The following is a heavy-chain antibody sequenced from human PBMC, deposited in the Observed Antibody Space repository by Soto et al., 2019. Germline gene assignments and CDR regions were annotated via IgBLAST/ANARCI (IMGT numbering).Heavy chain of an antibody. V-gene: IGHV3-9*01. J-gene: IGHJ4*02. CDR3: EKGPYDSSGYYNFDY. CDR1: GSTFDDYA. CDR2: IIWNSAAI. Sequence: EVQLVESGGGLVQPGRSLRLSCATSGSTFDDYAMHWVRQAPGKGLEWVSGIIWNSAAIGYADSVRGRFSNSRDNAKNALYLQMNRLRAEDTALYYCEKGPYDSSGYYNFDYWGQGTLVTVSS. D-gene: IGHD3-22*01.